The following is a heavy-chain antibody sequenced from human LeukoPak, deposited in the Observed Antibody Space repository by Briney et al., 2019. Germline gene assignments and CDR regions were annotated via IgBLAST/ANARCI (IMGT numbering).Heavy chain of an antibody. D-gene: IGHD4-11*01. CDR2: IRPDGGDM. V-gene: IGHV3-7*05. Sequence: GGSLRPSCAASGLSFYSDWMNWVRQAPGKGLEWVANIRPDGGDMYYVDSVKGRFTIYRDNAKNSLYLLLNSLRVEDTAVYYCTRDRDYSKDYWGQGTLVTVSS. CDR3: TRDRDYSKDY. CDR1: GLSFYSDW. J-gene: IGHJ4*02.